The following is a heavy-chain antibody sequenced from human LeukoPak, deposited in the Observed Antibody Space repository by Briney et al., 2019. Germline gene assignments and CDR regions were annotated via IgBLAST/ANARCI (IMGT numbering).Heavy chain of an antibody. CDR2: IYTSGST. CDR3: ARVLGYCSGGSCYGDAFDI. D-gene: IGHD2-15*01. CDR1: GGSISSGSYY. Sequence: SQTLSLTCTVSGGSISSGSYYWSWIRQPAGKGLEWIGRIYTSGSTNYNPSLKSRVTISVDTSKNQFSLKLSSVTAADTAVYYCARVLGYCSGGSCYGDAFDIWGQGTMVTVSS. V-gene: IGHV4-61*02. J-gene: IGHJ3*02.